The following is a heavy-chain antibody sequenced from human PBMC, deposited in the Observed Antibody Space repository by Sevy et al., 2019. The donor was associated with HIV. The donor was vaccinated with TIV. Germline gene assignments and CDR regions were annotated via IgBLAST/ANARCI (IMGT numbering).Heavy chain of an antibody. V-gene: IGHV3-23*01. Sequence: GSLRLSCVASGFNFNIYSFSWVRQTPGEGLEWVSTLSFGCGKINYADSVQGRFTISRDDSKNTLYLEMNSLRVEDTAICYCAREGCSKPHDYWGQGTLVTVSS. CDR1: GFNFNIYS. J-gene: IGHJ4*02. CDR2: LSFGCGKI. CDR3: AREGCSKPHDY. D-gene: IGHD3-10*02.